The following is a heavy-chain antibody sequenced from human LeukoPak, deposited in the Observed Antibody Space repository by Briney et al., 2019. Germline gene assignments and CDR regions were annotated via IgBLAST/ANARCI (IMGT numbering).Heavy chain of an antibody. Sequence: SVKVSCKASGGTFRNYAISWVRQAPGQGLEWMGGIIPIFGTANYAQKFQGRVTITADKSTSTAYMELSSLRSEDTAVYYCASSRGYSSGWSRGYFDYWGQGTLVTVSS. CDR3: ASSRGYSSGWSRGYFDY. CDR1: GGTFRNYA. D-gene: IGHD6-19*01. J-gene: IGHJ4*02. V-gene: IGHV1-69*06. CDR2: IIPIFGTA.